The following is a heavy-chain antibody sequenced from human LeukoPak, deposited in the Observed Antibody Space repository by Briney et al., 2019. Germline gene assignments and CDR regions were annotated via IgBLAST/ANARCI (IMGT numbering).Heavy chain of an antibody. CDR2: IYGDGGST. Sequence: GGSLRLSSAAPVYTSSNFWIHRVRQAPERRLVRVSRIYGDGGSTSYADSVKGAFTISRDNAQNTLYLQLNTLRAEDTAVYYCARDWVNSGSYGNYAMDVWGQGTTVTVSS. J-gene: IGHJ6*02. CDR1: VYTSSNFW. CDR3: ARDWVNSGSYGNYAMDV. D-gene: IGHD1-26*01. V-gene: IGHV3-74*01.